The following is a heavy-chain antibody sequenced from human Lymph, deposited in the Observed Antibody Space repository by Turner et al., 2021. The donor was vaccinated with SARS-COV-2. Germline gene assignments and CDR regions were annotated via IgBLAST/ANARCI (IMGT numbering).Heavy chain of an antibody. V-gene: IGHV1-24*01. D-gene: IGHD6-19*01. J-gene: IGHJ6*02. Sequence: QVQLVQSGAEVKKPGASVMVSCKVSGYTLTELSMHWVRQAPGKGLEWMGGFDPEDGKTIYAQKFQGRVTMTEDTSTDTAYMELSSLRSEDTAVYYCATDRSSGWPHYYYYTMDVWGQGTTVTVSS. CDR2: FDPEDGKT. CDR3: ATDRSSGWPHYYYYTMDV. CDR1: GYTLTELS.